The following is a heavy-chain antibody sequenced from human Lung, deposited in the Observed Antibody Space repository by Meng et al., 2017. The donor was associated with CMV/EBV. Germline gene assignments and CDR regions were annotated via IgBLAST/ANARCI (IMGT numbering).Heavy chain of an antibody. CDR1: GGCFTGYY. Sequence: SQTXSLTXAVYGGCFTGYYWSWIRQSPGKGLEWIGESNHIGKTNYNPSLKSRVTMSVDMSKNQFSLKLSSVTAADTSVYYCARGRQDGITLLGVVRKYFDNWGQGXLVTVSS. CDR3: ARGRQDGITLLGVVRKYFDN. CDR2: SNHIGKT. D-gene: IGHD4-23*01. V-gene: IGHV4-34*01. J-gene: IGHJ4*02.